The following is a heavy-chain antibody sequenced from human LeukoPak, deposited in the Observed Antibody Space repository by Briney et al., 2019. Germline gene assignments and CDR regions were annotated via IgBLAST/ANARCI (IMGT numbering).Heavy chain of an antibody. J-gene: IGHJ5*02. V-gene: IGHV3-13*04. D-gene: IGHD5-12*01. CDR1: GFTFSSYD. CDR2: VGTAGDT. Sequence: PGGSLRLSCAASGFTFSSYDMHWVRQATGKGLEWVSAVGTAGDTYYPGSVKGRFTIPRENAKNSLYLQMNSLRAEDTAVYYCAIGVDNWFDPWGQGTLVTVSS. CDR3: AIGVDNWFDP.